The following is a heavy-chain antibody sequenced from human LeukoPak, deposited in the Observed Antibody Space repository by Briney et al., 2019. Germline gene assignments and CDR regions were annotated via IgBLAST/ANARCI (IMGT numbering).Heavy chain of an antibody. D-gene: IGHD3-16*01. V-gene: IGHV3-48*04. CDR1: GFTFSGLN. Sequence: GGSLSLSCAVSGFTFSGLNMIWVRDAPGEGVGWISFVSISSGTIYYADSVNGRFRISRDNAKSSLDLEMNSLRAEDTAVYYCARAMSTFGGVRNYFDSWGQGTLVTVSS. CDR2: VSISSGTI. CDR3: ARAMSTFGGVRNYFDS. J-gene: IGHJ4*02.